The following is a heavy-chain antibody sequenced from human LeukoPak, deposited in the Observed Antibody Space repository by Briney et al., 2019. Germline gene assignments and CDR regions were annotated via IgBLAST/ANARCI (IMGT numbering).Heavy chain of an antibody. D-gene: IGHD1-26*01. CDR2: ISWNSGSI. J-gene: IGHJ4*02. Sequence: GGSLRLSCAASGFTFSSYGMHWVRQAPGKGLEWVSGISWNSGSIYYADSVKGRFTISRDNAKNSLYLQMNSLRAEDTAVYYCARDTHTGTYYFDYWGQGTLVTVSS. CDR3: ARDTHTGTYYFDY. V-gene: IGHV3-21*01. CDR1: GFTFSSYG.